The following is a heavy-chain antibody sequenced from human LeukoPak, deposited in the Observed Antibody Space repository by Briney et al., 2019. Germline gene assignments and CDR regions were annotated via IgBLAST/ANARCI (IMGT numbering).Heavy chain of an antibody. CDR3: ARLMYYYDSSGYYYDAFDI. CDR2: INHSGST. D-gene: IGHD3-22*01. CDR1: GGSFSGYY. Sequence: SETLSLTCAVYGGSFSGYYWSWIRQPPGKGLEWMGEINHSGSTNYNPSLKSRVTISVDTSKNQFSLKLSSVTAADTAVYYCARLMYYYDSSGYYYDAFDIWGQGTMVTVSS. V-gene: IGHV4-34*01. J-gene: IGHJ3*02.